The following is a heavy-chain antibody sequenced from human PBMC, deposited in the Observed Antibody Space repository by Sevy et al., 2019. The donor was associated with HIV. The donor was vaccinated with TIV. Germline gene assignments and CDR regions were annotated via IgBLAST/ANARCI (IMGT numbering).Heavy chain of an antibody. D-gene: IGHD3-10*01. CDR3: TREGVTMVRGIYTVFDI. Sequence: GESLKISCAASGFTFSNAWMSWVRQAPGKGLEWVGRIKSKTDGGTTDYAAPVKGRFTISRDDSKNTLYLQMNSLKTEDTAVYYCTREGVTMVRGIYTVFDIWGQGTLVTVSS. J-gene: IGHJ3*02. V-gene: IGHV3-15*01. CDR1: GFTFSNAW. CDR2: IKSKTDGGTT.